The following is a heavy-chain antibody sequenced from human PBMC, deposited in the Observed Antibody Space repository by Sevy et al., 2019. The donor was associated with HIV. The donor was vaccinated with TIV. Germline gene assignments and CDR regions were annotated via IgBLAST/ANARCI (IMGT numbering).Heavy chain of an antibody. D-gene: IGHD1-26*01. Sequence: GGSLRLSCAASGFTFSSYARSWVRQAPGKGLEWVSAISGSGGSTYYADTVKGRFTISRDNSKNTLYLQMNSLRAEDTAVYYCAKARGRGSYYYYGMDVWGQGTTVTVSS. V-gene: IGHV3-23*01. J-gene: IGHJ6*02. CDR1: GFTFSSYA. CDR3: AKARGRGSYYYYGMDV. CDR2: ISGSGGST.